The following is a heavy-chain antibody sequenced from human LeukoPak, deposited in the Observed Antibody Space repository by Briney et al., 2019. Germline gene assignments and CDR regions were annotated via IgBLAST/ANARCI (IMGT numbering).Heavy chain of an antibody. J-gene: IGHJ6*03. V-gene: IGHV3-66*01. CDR1: GFTASNNY. CDR3: AREVRGVGYYFYYMDV. Sequence: GGSLRLSCAASGFTASNNYISWVRQAPGKGLEWVSVIYSRGAPFYADSVKGRFTISRDNSKNTVYLQMNGLRAEDTAVYFCAREVRGVGYYFYYMDVWGKGTTVIISS. D-gene: IGHD3-10*01. CDR2: IYSRGAP.